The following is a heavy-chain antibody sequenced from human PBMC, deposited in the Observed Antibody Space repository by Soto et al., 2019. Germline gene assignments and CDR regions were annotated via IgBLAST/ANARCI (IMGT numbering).Heavy chain of an antibody. D-gene: IGHD5-18*01. J-gene: IGHJ4*02. V-gene: IGHV1-69*13. CDR2: ITPIYPTT. Sequence: ASVKVSCRASGGTFYTYTFSWVRQAPGQGLEWMGSITPIYPTTNYAEKFQGRLTVTADGSTNTAYMELNSLTSEDTAVYYCARIPRYSFPTSDDLDSWGQGTLVTVSS. CDR3: ARIPRYSFPTSDDLDS. CDR1: GGTFYTYT.